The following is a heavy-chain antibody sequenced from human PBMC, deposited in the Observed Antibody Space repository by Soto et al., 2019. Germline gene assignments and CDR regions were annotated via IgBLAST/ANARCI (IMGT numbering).Heavy chain of an antibody. Sequence: QVQLVESGGGVVQPGGSLTISCVGSGFNFANFGIQWIRQAPGKGLEWVAIISRDGRGEHFADSVKGRFAISKDNSKNTVYLQMTGLRPDDTAVYHCAKEENPNYDVDHWGQGTLVTVST. D-gene: IGHD3-3*01. V-gene: IGHV3-30*18. CDR3: AKEENPNYDVDH. J-gene: IGHJ1*01. CDR2: ISRDGRGE. CDR1: GFNFANFG.